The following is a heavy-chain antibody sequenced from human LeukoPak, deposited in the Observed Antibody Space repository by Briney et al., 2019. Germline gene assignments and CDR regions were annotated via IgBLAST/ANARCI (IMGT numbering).Heavy chain of an antibody. CDR2: IYPGDSDT. J-gene: IGHJ3*02. CDR3: ARTVYSSGWYGAFDI. V-gene: IGHV5-51*01. Sequence: GESLKSSCQASGYSFTTYWIGWVRQMSGKGLEWMGIIYPGDSDTRYSPSFQGQVTISADKSSSIAYLQWSSLKASDTAVYYCARTVYSSGWYGAFDIWGEGTMVTVSS. CDR1: GYSFTTYW. D-gene: IGHD6-19*01.